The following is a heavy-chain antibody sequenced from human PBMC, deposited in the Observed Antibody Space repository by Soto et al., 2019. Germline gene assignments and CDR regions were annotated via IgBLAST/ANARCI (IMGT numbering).Heavy chain of an antibody. Sequence: EVQLVESGGGLVQPGGSLRLSCAASGFSFNSYWMHWVRQAPGKGLVWVSRINSDATSTSNADSVKGRFTISRDNAKNTPYLQMNSLTAEDTAVYYCARETLWGPDYWGQGTLVTVSS. CDR2: INSDATST. CDR1: GFSFNSYW. CDR3: ARETLWGPDY. J-gene: IGHJ4*02. V-gene: IGHV3-74*01. D-gene: IGHD7-27*01.